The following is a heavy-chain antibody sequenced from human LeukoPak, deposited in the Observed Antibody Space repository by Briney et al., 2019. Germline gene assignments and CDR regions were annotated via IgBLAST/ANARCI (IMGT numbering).Heavy chain of an antibody. D-gene: IGHD2-15*01. V-gene: IGHV4-39*01. Sequence: SETLSLTCTVSGGSISSSSYYWGWIRQPPGKGLEWIGSIYYSGSTYYNPSLESRATISVDTSKNQFSLKLSSVTAADTAVYYCARHVINGGNMDVWGKGTTVTVSS. CDR2: IYYSGST. CDR1: GGSISSSSYY. J-gene: IGHJ6*03. CDR3: ARHVINGGNMDV.